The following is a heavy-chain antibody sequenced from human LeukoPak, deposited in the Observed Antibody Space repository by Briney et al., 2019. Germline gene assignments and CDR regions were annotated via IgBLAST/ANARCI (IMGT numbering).Heavy chain of an antibody. V-gene: IGHV4-61*02. CDR3: ARRYFYRG. CDR2: IYADGSS. Sequence: PSETLSLTCTVSDGSITSYTYYWGCIRQPPGKGLEWIGRIYADGSSTYNPSLKIRVTISVYTSKNQFSLRLTSMTAADTAVYYCARRYFYRGWGQRTLVTVSS. CDR1: DGSITSYTYY. J-gene: IGHJ4*02. D-gene: IGHD3-10*01.